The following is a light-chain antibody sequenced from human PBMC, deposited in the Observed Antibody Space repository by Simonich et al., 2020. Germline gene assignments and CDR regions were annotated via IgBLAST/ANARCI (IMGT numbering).Light chain of an antibody. Sequence: EIVLTQSPATLSVSPGERATLSCRASQSVSSNLAWYQQKPGQAPRLLIYGASTRDTGIQARFSGSGSGTEFTLTISSMQSEDFAVYYCQQYNNWPRRTFGQGTKVEIK. CDR2: GAS. CDR1: QSVSSN. V-gene: IGKV3-15*01. CDR3: QQYNNWPRRT. J-gene: IGKJ1*01.